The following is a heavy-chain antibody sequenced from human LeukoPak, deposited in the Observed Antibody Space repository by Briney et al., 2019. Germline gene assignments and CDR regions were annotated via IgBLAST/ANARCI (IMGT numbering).Heavy chain of an antibody. Sequence: GGSLRLSCTASGFTFSSYAMSWVRQAPGKGLEWVSGIIGSGSSTYYADSVKGRFTISRDNSKNTLHLQMNSLRAEDTAVYYCAKDLSRYQLDAFDIWGQGTMVTVSS. V-gene: IGHV3-23*01. CDR3: AKDLSRYQLDAFDI. J-gene: IGHJ3*02. CDR1: GFTFSSYA. D-gene: IGHD2-2*01. CDR2: IIGSGSST.